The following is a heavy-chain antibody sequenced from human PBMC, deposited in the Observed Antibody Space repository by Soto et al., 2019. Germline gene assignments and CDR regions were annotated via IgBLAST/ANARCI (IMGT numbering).Heavy chain of an antibody. J-gene: IGHJ6*02. Sequence: QVQLVQSGTEVKKPGSSVTVSCTASGGTFSSYAVSWVRQAPGQGLEWMGVVIPKASQPKYAQKFQGRVTITADYSTAYMDVSRLRSDDTAVYYCARESSSPNYYYYGMDVWGQGTTVIVSS. CDR2: VIPKASQP. D-gene: IGHD6-6*01. V-gene: IGHV1-69*01. CDR3: ARESSSPNYYYYGMDV. CDR1: GGTFSSYA.